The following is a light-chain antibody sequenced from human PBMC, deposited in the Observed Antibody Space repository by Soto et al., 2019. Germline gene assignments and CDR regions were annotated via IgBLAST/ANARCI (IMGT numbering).Light chain of an antibody. CDR3: SSYTKSGIRL. Sequence: QSVLTQAASVSGSPGQSITITCTGTSNDVGGYNFVSWYQQYPGKAPKLLIFEVSNRPSGISNRFSGSKSASTASLTISGLQTEDEADYYCSSYTKSGIRLFGGGTQLTVL. CDR2: EVS. CDR1: SNDVGGYNF. J-gene: IGLJ3*02. V-gene: IGLV2-14*01.